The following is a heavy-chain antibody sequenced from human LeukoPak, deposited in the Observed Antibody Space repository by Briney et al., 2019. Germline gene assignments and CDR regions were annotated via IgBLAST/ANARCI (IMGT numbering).Heavy chain of an antibody. Sequence: PGGSLRLSCAASGFTFSSYWMHWVRQAPGKGLVWVSRINSDGSSTSYADSVKGRLTISRDNAKNTLYLQMNSLRAEDTAVYYCAAHLYYYYGMDVWGQGTTVTVSS. V-gene: IGHV3-74*01. CDR3: AAHLYYYYGMDV. CDR2: INSDGSST. CDR1: GFTFSSYW. J-gene: IGHJ6*02.